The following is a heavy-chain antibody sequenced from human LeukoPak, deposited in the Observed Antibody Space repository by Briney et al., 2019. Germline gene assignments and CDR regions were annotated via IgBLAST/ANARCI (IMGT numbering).Heavy chain of an antibody. CDR2: IIPIFGTA. CDR3: ARVHCSGGSCYYYYYYGMDV. J-gene: IGHJ6*02. V-gene: IGHV1-69*05. Sequence: GGSLRLSCAASGFTFSSYAISWVRQAPGQGLEWMGGIIPIFGTANYAQKFQGRVTMTRNTSISTAYMELSSLRSEDTAVYYCARVHCSGGSCYYYYYYGMDVWGQGTTVTVSS. CDR1: GFTFSSYA. D-gene: IGHD2-15*01.